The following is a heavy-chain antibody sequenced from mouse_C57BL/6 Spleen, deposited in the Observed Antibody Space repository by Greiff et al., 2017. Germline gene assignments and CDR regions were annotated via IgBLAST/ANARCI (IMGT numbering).Heavy chain of an antibody. Sequence: EVQLQQSGPELVKPGASVKISCKASGYTFTDYYMNWVKQSHGKSLEWIGDINPNNGGTSYNQKFKGKATLTVDKSSSTAYMELRSLTSEDSAVYYCARWGITEGFAYWGQGTTLTVSS. J-gene: IGHJ2*01. CDR1: GYTFTDYY. CDR2: INPNNGGT. V-gene: IGHV1-26*01. CDR3: ARWGITEGFAY.